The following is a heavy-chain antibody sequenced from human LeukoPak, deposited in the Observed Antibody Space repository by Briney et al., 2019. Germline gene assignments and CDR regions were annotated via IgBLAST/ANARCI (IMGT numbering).Heavy chain of an antibody. Sequence: SETLSLTCTVSGGSISIYYWNWIRQPAGKRLEWIGRIYTSGSTNYNPSLKSRVTMSVDTSKNQFSLRLTSVTADTAVYYCARQTGSGLFILPGGQGTLVTVSS. J-gene: IGHJ4*02. CDR1: GGSISIYY. CDR3: ARQTGSGLFILP. V-gene: IGHV4-4*07. D-gene: IGHD3/OR15-3a*01. CDR2: IYTSGST.